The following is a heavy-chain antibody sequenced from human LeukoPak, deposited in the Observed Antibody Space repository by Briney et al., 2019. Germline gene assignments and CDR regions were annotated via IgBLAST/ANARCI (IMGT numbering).Heavy chain of an antibody. Sequence: PSVKVSCKASGYTLTGNHVHWVRQAPGEGLEWMGWIDPKSGDTKYAQKFQDRVAMTSDTSISTAYMELSGMRSDDTAVYCCAGEADIVGFEPWGHGTLVTVSP. CDR1: GYTLTGNH. J-gene: IGHJ5*02. CDR3: AGEADIVGFEP. CDR2: IDPKSGDT. D-gene: IGHD3-16*02. V-gene: IGHV1-2*02.